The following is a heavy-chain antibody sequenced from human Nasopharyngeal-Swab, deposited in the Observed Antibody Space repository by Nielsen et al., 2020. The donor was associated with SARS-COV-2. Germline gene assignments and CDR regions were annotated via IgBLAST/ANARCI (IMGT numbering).Heavy chain of an antibody. J-gene: IGHJ4*02. CDR3: ARVPWQWLVHFDY. CDR2: INSDGSST. D-gene: IGHD6-19*01. Sequence: GGSLRLSCAASGFTFSSYWMHWVRQAPGKGLVWVSRINSDGSSTSYADSVKGRFTISRDNAKNMLYLQMNSLRAEDTAVYYCARVPWQWLVHFDYWGQGTLVTVSS. V-gene: IGHV3-74*01. CDR1: GFTFSSYW.